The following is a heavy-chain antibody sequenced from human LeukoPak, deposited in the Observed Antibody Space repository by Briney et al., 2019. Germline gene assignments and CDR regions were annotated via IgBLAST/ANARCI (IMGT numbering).Heavy chain of an antibody. J-gene: IGHJ4*02. Sequence: GGSLRLSCAASAFSFSNYNMNWVRQAPGKGLEWVSGITASGDSTYYGDSVKGRFTMSRDNSKNTVYLQMNSLRVDDTAVYYCARRDIVVVVSASDYWGQGTLVTVSS. CDR2: ITASGDST. V-gene: IGHV3-23*01. CDR3: ARRDIVVVVSASDY. D-gene: IGHD2-15*01. CDR1: AFSFSNYN.